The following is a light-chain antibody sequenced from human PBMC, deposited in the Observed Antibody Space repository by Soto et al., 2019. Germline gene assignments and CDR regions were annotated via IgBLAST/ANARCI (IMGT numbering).Light chain of an antibody. V-gene: IGKV1-6*01. CDR3: LPDYDYPYT. J-gene: IGKJ2*01. CDR2: AAS. Sequence: AIQMTQSPSSLSASVGDRVTITCRASQGIRDDLGWYQQKPGKAPKLLIYAASNLQSGVPSRFSGSGSGTDFTLIISSLQPEDFETYYCLPDYDYPYTFGQGTKVDIK. CDR1: QGIRDD.